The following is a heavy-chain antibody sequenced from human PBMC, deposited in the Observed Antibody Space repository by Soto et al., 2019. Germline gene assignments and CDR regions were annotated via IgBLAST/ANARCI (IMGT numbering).Heavy chain of an antibody. Sequence: SETLSLTCTVSGGSISSGDYYWIWIRHHPGKGLEWIGYIYSSGTTYYNPSLKTRVTISLDTSNNQFALKVSSVTAADTAVYYCARDLWFEELSTSYYYYAMDVWGQGTTVTVSS. V-gene: IGHV4-31*03. CDR3: ARDLWFEELSTSYYYYAMDV. J-gene: IGHJ6*02. D-gene: IGHD3-10*01. CDR1: GGSISSGDYY. CDR2: IYSSGTT.